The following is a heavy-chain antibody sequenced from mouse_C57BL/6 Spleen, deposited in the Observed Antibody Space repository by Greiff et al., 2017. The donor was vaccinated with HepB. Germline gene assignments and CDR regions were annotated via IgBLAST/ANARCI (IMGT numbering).Heavy chain of an antibody. D-gene: IGHD1-1*01. V-gene: IGHV5-6*01. Sequence: EVQLVESGGDLVKPGGSLKLSCAASGFTFSSYGMSWVRQTPDKRLEWVATISSGGSYTYYPDSVKGRFTISRDNAKNTLYLQMSSLKSEDTAMYYCARQGTTVVARDWYFDVWGTGTTVTVSS. CDR3: ARQGTTVVARDWYFDV. CDR1: GFTFSSYG. J-gene: IGHJ1*03. CDR2: ISSGGSYT.